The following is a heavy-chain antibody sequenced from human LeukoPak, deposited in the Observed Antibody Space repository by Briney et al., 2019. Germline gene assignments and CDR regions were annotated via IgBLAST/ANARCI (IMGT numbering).Heavy chain of an antibody. CDR2: IDWDDDK. Sequence: TLSLTCAVYGGSFSRYLWSWIRRPPGKGLERLARIDWDDDKYYSTSLKTRLTISKDTSKNQVVLTMTNMDPVDTATYYCARMDWGSGYYYYGMDVWGQGTTVTVSS. J-gene: IGHJ6*02. CDR1: GGSFSRYL. CDR3: ARMDWGSGYYYYGMDV. V-gene: IGHV2-70*11. D-gene: IGHD7-27*01.